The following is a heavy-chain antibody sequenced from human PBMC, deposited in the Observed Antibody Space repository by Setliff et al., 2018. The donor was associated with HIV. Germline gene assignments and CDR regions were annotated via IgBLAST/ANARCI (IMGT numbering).Heavy chain of an antibody. D-gene: IGHD3-10*01. CDR1: GFIFSDYF. J-gene: IGHJ3*02. Sequence: GGSLRLSCAASGFIFSDYFMSWIRQAPGKGLEWISYISTSGSTIYYADSVKGRFTISRDNAKKALYLQMNSLRAEDTAVYYCARDYYGSGSTPDAFDIWGQGTMVTVSS. V-gene: IGHV3-11*04. CDR2: ISTSGSTI. CDR3: ARDYYGSGSTPDAFDI.